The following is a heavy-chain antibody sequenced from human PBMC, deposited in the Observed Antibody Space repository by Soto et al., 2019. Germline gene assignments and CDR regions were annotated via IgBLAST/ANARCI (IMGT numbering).Heavy chain of an antibody. J-gene: IGHJ4*02. CDR2: IYYSGST. Sequence: PSETLSLTCTVSGGSISSSSYYWGWIRQPPGKGLEWIGSIYYSGSTYYNPSLKSRVTISVDTSKNQFSLKLSSVTAADTAVYYCARHSGSPTWIDYWGQGXLVTVSS. D-gene: IGHD1-26*01. CDR3: ARHSGSPTWIDY. CDR1: GGSISSSSYY. V-gene: IGHV4-39*01.